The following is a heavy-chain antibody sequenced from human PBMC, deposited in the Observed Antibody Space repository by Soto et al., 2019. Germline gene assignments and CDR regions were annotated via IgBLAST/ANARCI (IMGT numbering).Heavy chain of an antibody. V-gene: IGHV4-59*12. D-gene: IGHD3-10*01. CDR1: GGSISRYY. J-gene: IGHJ4*02. Sequence: PSETLSLTCTVSGGSISRYYWSWIRQPPGKELEWIGYIYYSGSTSYNPSLKSRVTISIDTSKNQFSLKLTSVTAADTAVYYCARDGDYFGSGSPPLLSKWGQGTLVTVSS. CDR2: IYYSGST. CDR3: ARDGDYFGSGSPPLLSK.